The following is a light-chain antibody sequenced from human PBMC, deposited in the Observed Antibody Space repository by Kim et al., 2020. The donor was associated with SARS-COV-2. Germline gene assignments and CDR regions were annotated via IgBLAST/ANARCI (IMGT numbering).Light chain of an antibody. CDR2: YDS. CDR3: QVWDSSSDHPV. V-gene: IGLV3-21*04. Sequence: VSVAPGKTARITCGGNNIGSKSVHWYQQKPGQAPVLVIYYDSDRPSGIPERFSGSNSGNTATLTISRVEAGDEADYYCQVWDSSSDHPVFGGGTQLTVL. CDR1: NIGSKS. J-gene: IGLJ3*02.